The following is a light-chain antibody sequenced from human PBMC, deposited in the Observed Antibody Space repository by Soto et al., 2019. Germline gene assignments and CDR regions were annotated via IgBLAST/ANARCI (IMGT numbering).Light chain of an antibody. CDR3: TSYTSSSTWV. Sequence: QSALTQPASVSGSPGQSITISCTGTSSGVGGYNYVSWYQQHPGKVPKLLIYEVTNRPSGVSNRFSGSKSGNTASLTISGLQAEDEADYYCTSYTSSSTWVFGGGTKLTVL. CDR1: SSGVGGYNY. V-gene: IGLV2-14*03. CDR2: EVT. J-gene: IGLJ3*02.